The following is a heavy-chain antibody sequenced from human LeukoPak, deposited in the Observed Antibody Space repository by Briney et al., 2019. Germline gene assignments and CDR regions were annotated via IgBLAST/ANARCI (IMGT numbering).Heavy chain of an antibody. V-gene: IGHV3-48*03. CDR2: ISSSGSTI. CDR3: ARAPYTIFGAMDV. D-gene: IGHD3-3*01. CDR1: GFTFSSYE. Sequence: HPGGSLRLSCAASGFTFSSYEMNWVRQAPGKGLEWVSYISSSGSTIYYADSVKGRFTISRDNAKNSLYLQVNSLRAEDTAVYYCARAPYTIFGAMDVWGKGTTVTVSS. J-gene: IGHJ6*03.